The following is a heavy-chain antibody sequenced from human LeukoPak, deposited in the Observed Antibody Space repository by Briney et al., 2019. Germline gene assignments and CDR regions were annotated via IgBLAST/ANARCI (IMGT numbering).Heavy chain of an antibody. CDR3: AKDREYQLLPGNWFDP. D-gene: IGHD2-2*01. CDR2: ISGSGGST. V-gene: IGHV3-23*01. Sequence: GGSLRLSCAASGFTFENYWMTWVRQAPGKGLEWVSAISGSGGSTYYADSVKGRFTISRDNSKNTLYLQMNSLRAEDTAVYYCAKDREYQLLPGNWFDPWGQGTLVTVSS. J-gene: IGHJ5*02. CDR1: GFTFENYW.